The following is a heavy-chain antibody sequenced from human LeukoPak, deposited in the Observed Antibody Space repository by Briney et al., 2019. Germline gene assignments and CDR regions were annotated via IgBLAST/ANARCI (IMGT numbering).Heavy chain of an antibody. Sequence: PGRSLRLSCVVSGFTLSSYGMHWVRQAPGKGLEWVALIWYDGSNKYYADSAKGRFTISRDNSKNTLYLQMNSLRADDTAVYYCARDVFTTYYTGGGYFDYWGQGTLVTVSS. D-gene: IGHD3-3*01. V-gene: IGHV3-33*01. CDR3: ARDVFTTYYTGGGYFDY. CDR1: GFTLSSYG. CDR2: IWYDGSNK. J-gene: IGHJ4*02.